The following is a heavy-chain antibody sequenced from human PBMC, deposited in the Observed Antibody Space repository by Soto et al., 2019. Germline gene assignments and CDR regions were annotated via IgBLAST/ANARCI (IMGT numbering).Heavy chain of an antibody. D-gene: IGHD5-18*01. Sequence: GESLKSSWKGSGYSFTSYWIGWVRQMPGKGLELMVIIYPGDSDTRYSPSFQGQVTISADKSISTAYLQWSSLKASETAMYYCARPARGYSFGGAMHXWGQVTTVTVS. CDR1: GYSFTSYW. J-gene: IGHJ6*02. V-gene: IGHV5-51*01. CDR3: ARPARGYSFGGAMHX. CDR2: IYPGDSDT.